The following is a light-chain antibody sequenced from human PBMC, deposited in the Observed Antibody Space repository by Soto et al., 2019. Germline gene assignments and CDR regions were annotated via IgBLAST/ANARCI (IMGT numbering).Light chain of an antibody. CDR2: SNN. J-gene: IGLJ3*02. CDR1: SPNIGSEA. Sequence: QSVLTQPPSASGTPGQRVTISCSGSSPNIGSEAVNWYQQLPGTAPKLLLYSNNQRPSGVPDRFSGSKSGTSASLAISGLQSEDEADYYCAAWDDSLNGPVFGGGTKLTVL. CDR3: AAWDDSLNGPV. V-gene: IGLV1-44*01.